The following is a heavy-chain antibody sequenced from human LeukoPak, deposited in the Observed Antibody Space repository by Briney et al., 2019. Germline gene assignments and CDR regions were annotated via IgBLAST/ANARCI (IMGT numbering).Heavy chain of an antibody. D-gene: IGHD6-19*01. Sequence: SETLSLTCTVSGGSISSYYWSWIWQPPGKGLEWIGYIYYSGSTNYNPSLKSRVTISVDTSKNQFSLKLSSVTAADTAVYYCARAPAVAGHFDYWGQGTLVTVSS. CDR1: GGSISSYY. CDR2: IYYSGST. CDR3: ARAPAVAGHFDY. V-gene: IGHV4-59*01. J-gene: IGHJ4*02.